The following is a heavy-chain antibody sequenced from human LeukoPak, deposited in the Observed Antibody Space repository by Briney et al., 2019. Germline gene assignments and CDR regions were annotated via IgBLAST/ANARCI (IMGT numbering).Heavy chain of an antibody. CDR2: ISAYNGNT. CDR1: GYTFTSYG. J-gene: IGHJ4*02. Sequence: ASVKVSCKASGYTFTSYGISWVRQAPGQGLEWMGWISAYNGNTNYAQKLQGRVTMTTDTSTSTAYMELRSLRSDDTAVYYCARAYCSGGSCYSSNDHWGQGTLVTVSS. V-gene: IGHV1-18*01. D-gene: IGHD2-15*01. CDR3: ARAYCSGGSCYSSNDH.